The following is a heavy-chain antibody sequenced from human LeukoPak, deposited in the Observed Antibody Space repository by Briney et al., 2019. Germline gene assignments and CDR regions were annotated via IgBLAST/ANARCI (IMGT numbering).Heavy chain of an antibody. V-gene: IGHV3-74*01. CDR2: INSDGSST. D-gene: IGHD3-22*01. Sequence: PGGSLRLSCAASGFTFSSYWMHWVRQAPGKGLVWVSRINSDGSSTSYADSVKGRFTISRDNAKNTLYLQMNSLRAEDTAVYYCARDLSSSGYYLAYYYGMDVWGQGTTVTVSS. CDR1: GFTFSSYW. CDR3: ARDLSSSGYYLAYYYGMDV. J-gene: IGHJ6*02.